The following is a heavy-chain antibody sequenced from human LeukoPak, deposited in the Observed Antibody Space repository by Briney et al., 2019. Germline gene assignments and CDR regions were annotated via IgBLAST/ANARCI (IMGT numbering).Heavy chain of an antibody. D-gene: IGHD3-16*01. J-gene: IGHJ6*03. Sequence: PSETLSLTCAVYGGSFSGYYWSWIRQPPGKGLEWIGEINHSGSTNYNPSLKSRVTISVDTSKNQFSLKLSSVTAADTAVYYCASVSQQRGRNYYYYYMDVWGKGTTVTVSS. CDR3: ASVSQQRGRNYYYYYMDV. V-gene: IGHV4-34*01. CDR2: INHSGST. CDR1: GGSFSGYY.